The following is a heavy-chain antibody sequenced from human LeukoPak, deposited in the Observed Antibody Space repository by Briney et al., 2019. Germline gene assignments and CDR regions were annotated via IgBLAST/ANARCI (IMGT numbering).Heavy chain of an antibody. D-gene: IGHD5-18*01. CDR2: IYYSGST. Sequence: PSETLSLTCTVSGDSIISNYWSWIRQPAGQGLEWIGRIYYSGSTNYNPSLKSRLSISVDTSRNQFSLRLTSVTAADTAVYYCAKGLPGLLDSGSDYWGQGTLVTVSS. CDR3: AKGLPGLLDSGSDY. V-gene: IGHV4-4*07. CDR1: GDSIISNY. J-gene: IGHJ4*02.